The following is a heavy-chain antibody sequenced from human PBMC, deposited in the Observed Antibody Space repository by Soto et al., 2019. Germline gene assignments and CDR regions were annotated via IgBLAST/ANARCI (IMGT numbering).Heavy chain of an antibody. CDR1: GGSLSSSSYY. V-gene: IGHV4-39*01. J-gene: IGHJ4*02. Sequence: SETLSLTCTVSGGSLSSSSYYWGWIRQPPGKELEWIGAIYHSGSTYYHPSLESRVTISVDTSKNQFSLRLTSLTAADTAVYFCARQTGGFGYYFDYWGQGTLVNVSS. CDR3: ARQTGGFGYYFDY. D-gene: IGHD3-16*01. CDR2: IYHSGST.